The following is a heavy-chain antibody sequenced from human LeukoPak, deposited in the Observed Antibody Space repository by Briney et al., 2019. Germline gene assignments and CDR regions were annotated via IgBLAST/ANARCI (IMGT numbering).Heavy chain of an antibody. J-gene: IGHJ4*02. Sequence: ASVKVSCKASGGTFSSYAISWVRQAPGKGLEWVGRINPNSGGTNYAQKFQGRVTMTRDTSISTAYMELSRLRSDDTAVYYCARPAYDSSGYSSDYWGKGSLVTVSS. CDR3: ARPAYDSSGYSSDY. CDR1: GGTFSSYA. D-gene: IGHD3-22*01. V-gene: IGHV1-2*06. CDR2: INPNSGGT.